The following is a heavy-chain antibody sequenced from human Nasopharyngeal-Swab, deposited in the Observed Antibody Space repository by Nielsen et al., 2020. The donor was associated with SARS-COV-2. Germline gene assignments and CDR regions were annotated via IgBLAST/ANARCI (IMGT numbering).Heavy chain of an antibody. CDR3: ASPATVTTLYDYYYYMDV. V-gene: IGHV3-21*01. Sequence: GGSLRLSCAASGFTFSSYSMNWVRQAPGKGLEWVSSISSSSYIYYADSVKGRFTISRDNAKNSLYLQMNSLRAEDTTVYYCASPATVTTLYDYYYYMDVWGKGTTVTVSS. J-gene: IGHJ6*03. D-gene: IGHD4-17*01. CDR2: ISSSSYI. CDR1: GFTFSSYS.